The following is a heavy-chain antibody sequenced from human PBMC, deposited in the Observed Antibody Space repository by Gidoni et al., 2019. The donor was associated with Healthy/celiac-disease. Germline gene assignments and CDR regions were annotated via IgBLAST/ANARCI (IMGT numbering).Heavy chain of an antibody. Sequence: QVQLVESGGGVVQPGRSLRLSCAASGFTFSSYGMHWVRQAPGKGLEWVAVISYDGSNKYYADSVKGRFTISRDNSKNTLYLQMNSLRAEDTAVYYCAAAAEGDWFDPWGQGTLVTVSS. CDR1: GFTFSSYG. CDR2: ISYDGSNK. V-gene: IGHV3-30*03. J-gene: IGHJ5*02. CDR3: AAAAEGDWFDP. D-gene: IGHD6-13*01.